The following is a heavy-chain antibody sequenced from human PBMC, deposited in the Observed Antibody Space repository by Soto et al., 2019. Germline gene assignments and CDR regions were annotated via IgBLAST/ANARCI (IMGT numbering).Heavy chain of an antibody. D-gene: IGHD6-13*01. V-gene: IGHV4-39*01. CDR3: ARHVVAAAGIWWFDP. J-gene: IGHJ5*02. CDR2: IYYSGST. Sequence: QLQLQESGPGLVKPSETLSLTCTVSGGSISSSSYYWGWIRQPPGKGLEWIGSIYYSGSTYYNPSLKSRVPISVDTSKNQFSLKLSSVTAADTAVYYCARHVVAAAGIWWFDPWGQGTLVTVSS. CDR1: GGSISSSSYY.